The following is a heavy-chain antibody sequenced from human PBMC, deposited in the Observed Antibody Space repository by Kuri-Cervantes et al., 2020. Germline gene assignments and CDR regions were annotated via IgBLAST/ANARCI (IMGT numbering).Heavy chain of an antibody. Sequence: GESLKISWDAPGWPYSSYGMHWVRQAPGKGLGWVAVIPYDGSNQYYADPVKARFTISRDNSKNTLYLQMNSLRAEDTAVYYCAKGYYYDDSRSYYYGWFDPWGQGTLVTVSS. V-gene: IGHV3-30*18. J-gene: IGHJ5*02. D-gene: IGHD3-22*01. CDR2: IPYDGSNQ. CDR1: GWPYSSYG. CDR3: AKGYYYDDSRSYYYGWFDP.